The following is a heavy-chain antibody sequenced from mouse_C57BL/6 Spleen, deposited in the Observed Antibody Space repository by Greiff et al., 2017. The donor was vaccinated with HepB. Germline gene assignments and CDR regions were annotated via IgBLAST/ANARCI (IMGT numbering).Heavy chain of an antibody. Sequence: EVKLMESGPGLVKPSQSLSLTCSVTGYSITSGYYWNWIRQFPGNKLEWMGYISYDGSNNYNPSLKNRISITRDTSKNQFFLKLNSVTTEDTATYYCASLLLRYAMDYWGQGTSVTVSS. D-gene: IGHD1-1*01. CDR2: ISYDGSN. V-gene: IGHV3-6*01. CDR1: GYSITSGYY. J-gene: IGHJ4*01. CDR3: ASLLLRYAMDY.